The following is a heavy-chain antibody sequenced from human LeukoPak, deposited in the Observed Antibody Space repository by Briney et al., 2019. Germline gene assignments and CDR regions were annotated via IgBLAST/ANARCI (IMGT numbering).Heavy chain of an antibody. J-gene: IGHJ6*02. CDR1: GGSISSGGYY. Sequence: TSETLSLTCTVSGGSISSGGYYWSWIRQHPGKGLEWIGYIYYSGSTYYNPSLKSRVTISVDTSKNQFSLKLSSVTAADTAVYYCARGIARRGMDVWGQGTTVTVSS. D-gene: IGHD3-16*02. CDR2: IYYSGST. CDR3: ARGIARRGMDV. V-gene: IGHV4-31*03.